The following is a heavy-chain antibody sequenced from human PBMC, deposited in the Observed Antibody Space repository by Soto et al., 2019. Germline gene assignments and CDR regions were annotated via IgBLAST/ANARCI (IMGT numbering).Heavy chain of an antibody. CDR2: IYSGGST. CDR3: ARGLDFLSGPPLGSFPPVT. D-gene: IGHD1-26*01. V-gene: IGHV3-53*04. CDR1: GFTVSSNY. J-gene: IGHJ5*02. Sequence: GGSLRLSCAASGFTVSSNYMSWVRQAPGKGLEWVSVIYSGGSTYYADSVKGRFTISRHNSKNTLYLQMNSLRAEDTAVYYCARGLDFLSGPPLGSFPPVTWGQGTLVTVSS.